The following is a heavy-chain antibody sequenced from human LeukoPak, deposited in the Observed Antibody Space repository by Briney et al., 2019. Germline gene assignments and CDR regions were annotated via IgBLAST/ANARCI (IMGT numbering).Heavy chain of an antibody. CDR1: GFTFDGYA. CDR3: ARAVTYFYGSVTYDWFES. V-gene: IGHV3-74*01. J-gene: IGHJ5*01. D-gene: IGHD3-10*01. CDR2: IESNGLA. Sequence: GGSLRLSFAASGFTFDGYAMHWVRQAPGKGLEWVSRIESNGLALYADSVRDRFTISRDNDKNKVYLQMNSLRADDTAMYYCARAVTYFYGSVTYDWFESWGQGTLVTVSS.